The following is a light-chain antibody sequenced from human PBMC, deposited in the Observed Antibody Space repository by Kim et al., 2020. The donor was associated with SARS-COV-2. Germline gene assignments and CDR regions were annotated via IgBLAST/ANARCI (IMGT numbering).Light chain of an antibody. V-gene: IGKV1-5*03. CDR1: HSLLTR. CDR3: QQYNSYSWT. J-gene: IGKJ1*01. Sequence: ASVGDRVTINCRASHSLLTRLTWKKQKPRKALKLPIYKTFNLESGVPPRFSGSGYGAELTLTISSLQPYDFATNYCQQYNSYSWTFGQGTKMDIK. CDR2: KTF.